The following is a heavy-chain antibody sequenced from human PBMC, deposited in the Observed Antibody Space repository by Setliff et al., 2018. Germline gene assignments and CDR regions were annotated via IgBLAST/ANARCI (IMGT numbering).Heavy chain of an antibody. V-gene: IGHV3-74*01. CDR3: ASDLAYCGGDCYYDY. J-gene: IGHJ4*02. Sequence: DSVKGRFTISRDNAKNTLYLQMNSLGAEDTAVYYCASDLAYCGGDCYYDYWGQGTLVTVSS. D-gene: IGHD2-21*02.